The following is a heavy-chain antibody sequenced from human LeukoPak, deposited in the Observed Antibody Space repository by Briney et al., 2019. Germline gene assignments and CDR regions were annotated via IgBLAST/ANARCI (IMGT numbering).Heavy chain of an antibody. CDR3: ARVFTMVRGVIAHFDY. V-gene: IGHV1-3*01. Sequence: ASVKVSCKASGYTFTSYAMHWVRQAPGQRLEWMGWINAGNGNTKYSQKFQGRVTITRDTSASTAYMELSSLRSEDTAVYYCARVFTMVRGVIAHFDYWGQGTLVTVSS. D-gene: IGHD3-10*01. CDR2: INAGNGNT. CDR1: GYTFTSYA. J-gene: IGHJ4*02.